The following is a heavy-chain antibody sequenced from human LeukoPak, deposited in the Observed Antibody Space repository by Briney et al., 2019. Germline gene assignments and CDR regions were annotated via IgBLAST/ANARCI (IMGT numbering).Heavy chain of an antibody. J-gene: IGHJ5*02. CDR1: GFTFSSYS. CDR3: ARDGRFLEQNWFDP. CDR2: ISSSSSYI. Sequence: PGGSLRLSCAASGFTFSSYSMNWVRQAPGKGLKWPHSISSSSSYIYYADSVKGRFTISRDNAKNSLYLQMNSLRAEDTAVYYCARDGRFLEQNWFDPWGQGTLVTVSS. V-gene: IGHV3-21*01. D-gene: IGHD3-3*01.